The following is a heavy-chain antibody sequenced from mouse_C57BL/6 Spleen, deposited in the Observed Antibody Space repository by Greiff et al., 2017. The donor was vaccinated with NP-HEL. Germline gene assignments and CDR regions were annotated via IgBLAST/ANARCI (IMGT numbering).Heavy chain of an antibody. V-gene: IGHV14-1*01. CDR2: IDPEDGDT. Sequence: EVQLQQSGAELVRPGASVKLSCTASGFNIKDYYMHWVKQRPEQGLEWIGRIDPEDGDTEYAPKFQGKATMTADTSSNTAYLQLSSLTSEDTAVYYCTLAYYSNNDYAMDYWGQGTSVTVSS. CDR1: GFNIKDYY. J-gene: IGHJ4*01. D-gene: IGHD2-5*01. CDR3: TLAYYSNNDYAMDY.